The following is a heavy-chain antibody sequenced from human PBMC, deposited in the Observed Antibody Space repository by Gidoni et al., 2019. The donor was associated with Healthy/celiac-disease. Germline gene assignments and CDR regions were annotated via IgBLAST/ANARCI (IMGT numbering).Heavy chain of an antibody. CDR2: ISWNSGSI. V-gene: IGHV3-9*01. D-gene: IGHD6-19*01. Sequence: EVQLVESGGGLVQPGRSLRLPCAASGFTFEYYAMHWVRQAPGKGLEWVSGISWNSGSIGYADSVKGRFTISRDNAKNSLYLQMNSLRAEDTALYYCAKDMGTGGWYSSGWYRYYYYMDVWGKGTTVTVSS. CDR3: AKDMGTGGWYSSGWYRYYYYMDV. J-gene: IGHJ6*03. CDR1: GFTFEYYA.